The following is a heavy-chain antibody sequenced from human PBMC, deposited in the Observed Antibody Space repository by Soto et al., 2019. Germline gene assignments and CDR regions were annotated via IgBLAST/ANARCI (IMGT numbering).Heavy chain of an antibody. J-gene: IGHJ5*02. CDR1: GASISSYY. Sequence: SETLSLTFTVSGASISSYYCSWVRQPPGKGLEWIGYIYYSGSISYNPSLKSRVTMSVDTSKNQFSLRLSSVTAADTAVYYCARYCNSSSCYFDTWGQGALVTVYS. CDR3: ARYCNSSSCYFDT. CDR2: IYYSGSI. V-gene: IGHV4-59*08. D-gene: IGHD2-2*01.